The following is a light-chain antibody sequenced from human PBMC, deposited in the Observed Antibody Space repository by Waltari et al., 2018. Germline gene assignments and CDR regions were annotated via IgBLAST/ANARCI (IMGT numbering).Light chain of an antibody. CDR2: DVV. V-gene: IGLV2-14*03. J-gene: IGLJ3*02. CDR3: CSYKRGATWV. CDR1: SSDVGGYGY. Sequence: QSVLTQPASVSGSPGQSITISCTGTSSDVGGYGYVSWYQQSPGKAPKLIIYDVVKRPSGVSTRFSASKSDNTASLTISGLQAEDEGDYYCCSYKRGATWVFGGGTALTVL.